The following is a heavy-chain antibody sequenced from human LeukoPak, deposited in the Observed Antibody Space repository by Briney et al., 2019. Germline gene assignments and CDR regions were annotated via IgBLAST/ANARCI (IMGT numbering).Heavy chain of an antibody. CDR2: IYPGDSDT. CDR3: ARRSFITAAGFDWFDP. CDR1: GYSFTSYW. D-gene: IGHD6-13*01. V-gene: IGHV5-51*01. J-gene: IGHJ5*02. Sequence: GESLKISCKGSGYSFTSYWIGWVRQMPGKGLEWMGIIYPGDSDTRYSPSFQGQVTISADKSISTAYLQWSSLKASDTAMYYCARRSFITAAGFDWFDPWGQGTLVTASS.